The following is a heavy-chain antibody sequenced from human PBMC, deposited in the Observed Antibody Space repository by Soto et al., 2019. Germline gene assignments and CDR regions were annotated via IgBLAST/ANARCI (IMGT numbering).Heavy chain of an antibody. CDR1: GYTFTSHW. CDR2: IYPGDSDT. CDR3: VRVGLAGSNSLTNAWFDH. D-gene: IGHD1-26*01. V-gene: IGHV5-51*01. Sequence: XESLLISCMRCGYTFTSHWLGWVRQMPGEGLEWMGLIYPGDSDTRYSPSFQGQVTISADKSIRTAYLQWNSLKASDTAMYYCVRVGLAGSNSLTNAWFDHWGPGTLVTVSS. J-gene: IGHJ5*02.